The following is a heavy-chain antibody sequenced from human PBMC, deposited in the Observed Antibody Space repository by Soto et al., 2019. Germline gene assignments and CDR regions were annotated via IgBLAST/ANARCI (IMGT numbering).Heavy chain of an antibody. Sequence: GASVKVSCKASGYTFSSYGMHWVRQAPGQRLEWMGWMNAGNGDTKYSQKFQGRFSITRDTSATTAFMELSSLRSEDTAVYYCARDFGPVVTRGYFDYWGQGTLVTVSS. CDR1: GYTFSSYG. J-gene: IGHJ4*02. D-gene: IGHD2-15*01. CDR3: ARDFGPVVTRGYFDY. CDR2: MNAGNGDT. V-gene: IGHV1-3*01.